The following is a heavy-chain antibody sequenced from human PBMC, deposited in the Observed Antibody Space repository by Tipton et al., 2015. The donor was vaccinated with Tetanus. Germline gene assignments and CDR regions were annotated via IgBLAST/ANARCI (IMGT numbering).Heavy chain of an antibody. V-gene: IGHV4-39*07. J-gene: IGHJ4*02. Sequence: TLSLTCTVSGGSISSSYYFWRWIRQPPGKGLEWIGEISPSGNTNYNPSLKSRVTISADTSRNQFSLTLSSVTAADTAVYYCARGSGWADFWGQGTQVTVSS. D-gene: IGHD6-19*01. CDR1: GGSISSSYYF. CDR2: ISPSGNT. CDR3: ARGSGWADF.